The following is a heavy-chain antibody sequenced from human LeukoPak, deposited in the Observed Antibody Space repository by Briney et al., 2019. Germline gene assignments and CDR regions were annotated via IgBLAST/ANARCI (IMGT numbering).Heavy chain of an antibody. CDR3: ARVSSSWYQDWYFDL. D-gene: IGHD6-13*01. J-gene: IGHJ2*01. CDR1: GGSISSYY. CDR2: IDTSGNT. Sequence: SETLSLTCTVSGGSISSYYWSWIRQPAGKGLEWIGRIDTSGNTNYKPSLKSRVTMSVDTSKKQFSLKLSSVTAADTAVYYCARVSSSWYQDWYFDLWGRGTLVTVSS. V-gene: IGHV4-4*07.